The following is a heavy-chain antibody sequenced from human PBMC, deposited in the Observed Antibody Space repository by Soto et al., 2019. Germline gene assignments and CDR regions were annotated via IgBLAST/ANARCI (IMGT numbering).Heavy chain of an antibody. Sequence: SETLSLTCTVSGGSISSYYWSWIRQPPGKGLEWIGYIYYSGSTNYNPSLKSRVTISVDTSKNQFSLKLSSVTAADTAVYYCARAPNYYDSSGYYIDYWGQGTLVTVSS. J-gene: IGHJ4*02. D-gene: IGHD3-22*01. CDR2: IYYSGST. CDR3: ARAPNYYDSSGYYIDY. V-gene: IGHV4-59*01. CDR1: GGSISSYY.